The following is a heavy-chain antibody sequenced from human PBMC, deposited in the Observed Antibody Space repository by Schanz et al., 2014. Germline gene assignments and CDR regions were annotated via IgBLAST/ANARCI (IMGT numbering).Heavy chain of an antibody. CDR2: INPSGGST. D-gene: IGHD6-6*01. CDR1: GYTFTTYY. CDR3: GRGFSRSYIDF. J-gene: IGHJ4*02. Sequence: QVQLLQSGAEVKKPGASMKVSCKASGYTFTTYYMLWVRQAPGQGLEWMGIINPSGGSTRYGQKFQGRITETTDTSTSTVYLELSSLRTDDTAVYCCGRGFSRSYIDFWGQGTLITVSS. V-gene: IGHV1-46*03.